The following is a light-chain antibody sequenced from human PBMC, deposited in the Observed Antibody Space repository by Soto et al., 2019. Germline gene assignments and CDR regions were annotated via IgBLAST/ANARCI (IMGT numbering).Light chain of an antibody. J-gene: IGLJ1*01. CDR2: EVS. V-gene: IGLV2-23*02. CDR3: CSYAGSYNYV. Sequence: LTQPASVSVSPGESITISCTGTSSNVGSYNLVSWYQQHPGKAPKLMIYEVSKRPSGVSNRFSGSKSGNTASLTISGLQAEEEADYHCCSYAGSYNYVFGPGTKATXL. CDR1: SSNVGSYNL.